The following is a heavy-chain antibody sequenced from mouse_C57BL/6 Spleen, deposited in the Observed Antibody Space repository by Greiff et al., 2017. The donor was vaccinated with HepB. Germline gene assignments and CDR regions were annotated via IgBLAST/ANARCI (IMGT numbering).Heavy chain of an antibody. J-gene: IGHJ1*03. CDR2: INPYNGDT. V-gene: IGHV1-20*01. CDR3: ARFQRYGSSYGYFDV. Sequence: QLQQSGPELVKPGDSVKISCKASGYSFTGYFMNWVMQSHGKSLEWIGRINPYNGDTFYNQKFKGKATLTVDKSSSTAHMELRSLTSEDSAVYYCARFQRYGSSYGYFDVWGTGTTVTVSS. CDR1: GYSFTGYF. D-gene: IGHD1-1*01.